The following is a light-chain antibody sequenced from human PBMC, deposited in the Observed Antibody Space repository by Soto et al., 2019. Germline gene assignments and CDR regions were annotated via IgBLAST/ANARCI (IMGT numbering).Light chain of an antibody. CDR2: VGTGGIVG. V-gene: IGLV9-49*01. Sequence: QSVLTQPPSASASLGASVTLTCTLSSGYSNYKVDWYQQRPGKGPRFVMRVGTGGIVGSKGDGIPDRFSVLGSGLNRYLTIKNIQEEDESDYHCGADHGSGSNFFYVVFGGGTKLTVL. J-gene: IGLJ2*01. CDR1: SGYSNYK. CDR3: GADHGSGSNFFYVV.